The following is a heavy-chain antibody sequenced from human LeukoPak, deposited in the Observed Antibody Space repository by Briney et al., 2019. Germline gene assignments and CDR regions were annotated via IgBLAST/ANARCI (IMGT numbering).Heavy chain of an antibody. CDR2: ISSSGSTI. D-gene: IGHD3-22*01. V-gene: IGHV3-48*03. CDR3: ARELYYYDSDYYYYGMDV. CDR1: GFTFSSYE. J-gene: IGHJ6*02. Sequence: GGSLRLSCAASGFTFSSYEMNWVCQAPGKGLEWVSYISSSGSTIYYADSVKGRFTISRDNAKNSLYLQMNSLRAEDTAVYYCARELYYYDSDYYYYGMDVWGQGTTVTVSS.